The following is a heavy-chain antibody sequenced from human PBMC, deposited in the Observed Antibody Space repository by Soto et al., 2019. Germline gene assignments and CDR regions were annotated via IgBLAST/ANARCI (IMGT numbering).Heavy chain of an antibody. CDR3: ARVRSGVGYNWFDP. Sequence: PSETLSLACTVSGGAISSGAYYFICIRQHPGSGLELIGYIYYSGSTYYNPSLKSRVTISVDTSKSQFSLKLSSVTAADTAVYYCARVRSGVGYNWFDPWGQGTLVTVSS. CDR1: GGAISSGAYY. D-gene: IGHD3-16*01. V-gene: IGHV4-31*03. J-gene: IGHJ5*02. CDR2: IYYSGST.